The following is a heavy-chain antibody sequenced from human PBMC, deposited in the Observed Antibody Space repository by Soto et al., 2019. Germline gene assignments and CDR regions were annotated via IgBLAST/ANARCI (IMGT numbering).Heavy chain of an antibody. D-gene: IGHD3-22*01. CDR2: IYYSGST. V-gene: IGHV4-59*12. CDR1: GGSISSYY. J-gene: IGHJ4*02. Sequence: SETLSLTCTVSGGSISSYYWSWVRQPPGKGLEWIGYIYYSGSTNYNPSLKSRVTISVDTSKNQFSLKLSSVTAADTAVYYCARVSHYYDSSGDNGPYYFDYWGQGTLVTVSS. CDR3: ARVSHYYDSSGDNGPYYFDY.